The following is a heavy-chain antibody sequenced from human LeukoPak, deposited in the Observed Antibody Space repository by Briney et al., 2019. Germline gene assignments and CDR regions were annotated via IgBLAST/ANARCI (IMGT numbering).Heavy chain of an antibody. CDR1: GYTFTSYG. V-gene: IGHV1-18*01. Sequence: ASVKVSCKASGYTFTSYGISWVRQAPGQGLEWMGWISAYNGNTNYAQELQGRVTMTTDTSTSTAYMELRSLRSDDTAVYYCAREDTAMVTPIHWGQGTLVTVSS. CDR2: ISAYNGNT. CDR3: AREDTAMVTPIH. J-gene: IGHJ4*02. D-gene: IGHD5-18*01.